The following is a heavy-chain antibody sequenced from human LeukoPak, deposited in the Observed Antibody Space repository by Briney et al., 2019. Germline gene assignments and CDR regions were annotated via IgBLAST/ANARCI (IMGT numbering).Heavy chain of an antibody. D-gene: IGHD1-26*01. V-gene: IGHV3-66*01. CDR3: VKDIGTVGASPFDY. Sequence: GGSLRLSCAASGFTVSGNYMSWVRQAPGKGLEWVSIIYSGGDTYYADSVRGRFTTSRDNSKNTLSLQMNSLRAEDTAVYYCVKDIGTVGASPFDYWGQGTLVSVSS. CDR1: GFTVSGNY. J-gene: IGHJ4*02. CDR2: IYSGGDT.